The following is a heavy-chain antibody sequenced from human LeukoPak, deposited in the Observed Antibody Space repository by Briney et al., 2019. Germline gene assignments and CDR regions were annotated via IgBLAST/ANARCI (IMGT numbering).Heavy chain of an antibody. CDR2: IYYSGSA. D-gene: IGHD5-24*01. CDR3: ARGVDGYNYIDY. J-gene: IGHJ4*02. V-gene: IGHV4-39*07. CDR1: GGSISSSSYF. Sequence: SETLSLTCTVSGGSISSSSYFWGWIRQPPGKGLEWIGNIYYSGSAYYNPSLKSRVSMPVDTSKDQLSLKLYSVTAADTAVYYCARGVDGYNYIDYWGQGTLVTVSS.